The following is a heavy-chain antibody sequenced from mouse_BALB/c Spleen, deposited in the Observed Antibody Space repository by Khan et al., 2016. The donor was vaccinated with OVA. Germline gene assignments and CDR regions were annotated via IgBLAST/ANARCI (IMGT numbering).Heavy chain of an antibody. CDR2: INSGSTNI. CDR1: GFTFSGFG. V-gene: IGHV5-17*02. D-gene: IGHD2-3*01. CDR3: SRDGYYYFDY. Sequence: EVQLVESGGGLVQPGGSRKLSCAASGFTFSGFGMHWVRQAPEKGLEWVAYINSGSTNIYYADTVKGRFTISRDNPKNTLFLQMTSLRSEDTAMYYCSRDGYYYFDYWGQGTTLTVSS. J-gene: IGHJ2*01.